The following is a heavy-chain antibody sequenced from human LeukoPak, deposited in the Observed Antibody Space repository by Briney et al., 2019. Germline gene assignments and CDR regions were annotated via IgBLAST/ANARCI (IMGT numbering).Heavy chain of an antibody. Sequence: GGSLRLSCAASGFTFSSYSMSWVRQAPGKGLEWVSSISDDSNYIYYADSVKGRFTISRDNAKNSLYLQMNSLRAEDTAVYYCARARGVIAVTGTPDYWGQGTLVTVSS. CDR2: ISDDSNYI. V-gene: IGHV3-21*04. D-gene: IGHD6-19*01. CDR3: ARARGVIAVTGTPDY. CDR1: GFTFSSYS. J-gene: IGHJ4*02.